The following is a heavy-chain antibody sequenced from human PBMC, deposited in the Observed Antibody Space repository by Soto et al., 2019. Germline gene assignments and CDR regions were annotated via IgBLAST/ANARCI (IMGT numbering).Heavy chain of an antibody. Sequence: GSLRLSCAASGFTFTSYAMNWVRQAPGKGLEWVSAISGGGGGTYYADSVKGRFTISRDNSRNTVYLQFNSLRAEDTAVYYCVKGGCISTNCYHDFDYWGQGALVTVSS. V-gene: IGHV3-23*01. CDR2: ISGGGGGT. CDR1: GFTFTSYA. J-gene: IGHJ4*02. CDR3: VKGGCISTNCYHDFDY. D-gene: IGHD2-2*01.